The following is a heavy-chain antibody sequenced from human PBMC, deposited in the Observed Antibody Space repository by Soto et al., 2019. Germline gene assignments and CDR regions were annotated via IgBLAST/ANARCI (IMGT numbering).Heavy chain of an antibody. D-gene: IGHD2-8*02. V-gene: IGHV4-4*02. CDR1: GASIGSGGW. Sequence: SETLSLTCAVSGASIGSGGWWSWVRQPPGKGLEWIAEIFHDGNTNYSPSLKSRVTISVDKSQNQFSLNVYSVTAADTAVYYCERHEGWTGPDQWGQGTLVTVSS. CDR3: ERHEGWTGPDQ. CDR2: IFHDGNT. J-gene: IGHJ5*02.